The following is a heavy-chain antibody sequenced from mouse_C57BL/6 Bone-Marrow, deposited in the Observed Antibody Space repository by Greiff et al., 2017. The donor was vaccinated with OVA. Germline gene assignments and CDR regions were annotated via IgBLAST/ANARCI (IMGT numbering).Heavy chain of an antibody. CDR3: ARLDYLGGFDY. D-gene: IGHD5-5*01. V-gene: IGHV1-26*01. CDR1: GYTFTDYY. Sequence: EVQLQQSGPELVKPGASVKISCKASGYTFTDYYMNWVKQSHGKSLEWIGDINPNNGGTSYNQKFKGKATLTVDKSSSTAYMELRSLTSEDSAVYYCARLDYLGGFDYWGQGTTLTVSS. J-gene: IGHJ2*01. CDR2: INPNNGGT.